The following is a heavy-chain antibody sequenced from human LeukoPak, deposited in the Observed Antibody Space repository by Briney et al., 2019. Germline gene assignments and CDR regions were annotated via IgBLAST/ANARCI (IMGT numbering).Heavy chain of an antibody. CDR2: IKQDGSMK. CDR3: ARDESGGYYVY. Sequence: GGSLRLSCEASGFTFSRHWMSWVRQAPGRGLEWVANIKQDGSMKQYADSVRGRFIISRDNAKNSVYLQLSSLKAEDSAVYFCARDESGGYYVYWGQGTLVTVSS. J-gene: IGHJ4*02. V-gene: IGHV3-7*01. D-gene: IGHD2-15*01. CDR1: GFTFSRHW.